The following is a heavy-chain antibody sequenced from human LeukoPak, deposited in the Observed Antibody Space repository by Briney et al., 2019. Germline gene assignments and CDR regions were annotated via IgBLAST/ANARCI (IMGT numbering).Heavy chain of an antibody. Sequence: ASVKVSCKVSGYTLTELSMHWVRQAPGKGLEWMGGFDPKDDETIYAQKFQGRVTMTEDTSTDTAYMELSSLRSEDTAVYYCATSGWVPYYYYGVDVWGQGTTVTVSS. CDR3: ATSGWVPYYYYGVDV. D-gene: IGHD1-26*01. CDR2: FDPKDDET. V-gene: IGHV1-24*01. CDR1: GYTLTELS. J-gene: IGHJ6*02.